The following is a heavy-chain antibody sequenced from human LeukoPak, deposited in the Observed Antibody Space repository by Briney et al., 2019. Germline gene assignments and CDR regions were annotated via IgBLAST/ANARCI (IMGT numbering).Heavy chain of an antibody. CDR1: GFTFSSYG. CDR2: IWYDGSNK. J-gene: IGHJ5*02. Sequence: GRSLRLSCAVSGFTFSSYGMHWVRQAPGKGLEWVALIWYDGSNKYYADSVKGRFTISRDNSRNTLYLQMNSLRVEDTAVYYCARDHYYYDSSGYFYDLWGQGTLVTVSS. CDR3: ARDHYYYDSSGYFYDL. V-gene: IGHV3-33*08. D-gene: IGHD3-22*01.